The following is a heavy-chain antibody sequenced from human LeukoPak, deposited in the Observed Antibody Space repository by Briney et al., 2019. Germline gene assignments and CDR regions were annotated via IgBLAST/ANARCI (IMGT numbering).Heavy chain of an antibody. Sequence: SETLSLTCTVSRDSISRGSYYWGWIRQPPGKGLEWIGTIYYSGSTYYNPSLKSRVTISVDTAKNYFSLSLRSVTAADTALYYCSRQDYVSSYFDPWGQGILVTVSS. V-gene: IGHV4-39*01. J-gene: IGHJ5*02. D-gene: IGHD4-17*01. CDR3: SRQDYVSSYFDP. CDR2: IYYSGST. CDR1: RDSISRGSYY.